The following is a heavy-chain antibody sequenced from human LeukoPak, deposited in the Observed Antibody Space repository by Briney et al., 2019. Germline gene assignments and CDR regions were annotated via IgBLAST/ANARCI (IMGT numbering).Heavy chain of an antibody. V-gene: IGHV1-69*13. J-gene: IGHJ4*02. CDR2: IIPIFGAA. D-gene: IGHD3-3*01. CDR3: ARVAITIFGVAQDYFDY. Sequence: SVKVSCKASGGTFSSYAISWVRQAPGQGLEWMGGIIPIFGAANYAQKFQGRVTITADESTSTAYMELRSLRSDDTAVYYCARVAITIFGVAQDYFDYWGQGTLVTVSS. CDR1: GGTFSSYA.